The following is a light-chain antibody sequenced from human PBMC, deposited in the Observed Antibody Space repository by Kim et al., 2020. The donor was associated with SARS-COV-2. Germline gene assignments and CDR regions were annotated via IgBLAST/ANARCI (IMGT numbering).Light chain of an antibody. CDR1: SSNIGSNN. CDR2: SNN. V-gene: IGLV1-44*01. J-gene: IGLJ3*02. CDR3: AVWDDSLKQGV. Sequence: ELTQPPSASGTPGQRVTISCSGSSSNIGSNNVVWYQQFPGAAPNVLIHSNNQRPSGIPDRFSGSRSGTSASLAISGLQSWDEADYYCAVWDDSLKQGVFGGGTQLTVL.